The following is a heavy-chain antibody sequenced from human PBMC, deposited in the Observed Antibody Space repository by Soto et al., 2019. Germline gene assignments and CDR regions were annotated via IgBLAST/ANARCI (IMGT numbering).Heavy chain of an antibody. CDR3: AADATAWQQMVPSDH. CDR1: GFTFTSSA. CDR2: IAVGSGYT. V-gene: IGHV1-58*01. Sequence: SVKVSCKASGFTFTSSAFQWVRQARGQRLEWIGWIAVGSGYTNYAQRFQDRVTLTRDMSTATTYMELSRLTSEDTAIYYCAADATAWQQMVPSDHWGQGILVTVSS. J-gene: IGHJ4*02. D-gene: IGHD2-8*01.